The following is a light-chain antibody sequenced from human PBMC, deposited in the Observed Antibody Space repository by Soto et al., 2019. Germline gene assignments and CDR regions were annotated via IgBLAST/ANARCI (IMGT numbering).Light chain of an antibody. CDR2: EGS. V-gene: IGLV2-23*03. Sequence: QSVLTQPASVSGSPGQSITISCTGTSSDVGSYKFVSWYQQYPGKAPKLMIYEGSKRPSGVSDRFSGSKPGNTASLTISGLQAEDEADYFCCSYAGGSNVFGAGTKVTVL. J-gene: IGLJ1*01. CDR3: CSYAGGSNV. CDR1: SSDVGSYKF.